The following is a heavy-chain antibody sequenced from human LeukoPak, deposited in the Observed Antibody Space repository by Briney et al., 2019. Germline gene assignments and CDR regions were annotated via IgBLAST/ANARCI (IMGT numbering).Heavy chain of an antibody. CDR2: IYHSGST. CDR3: AREQGPQIQYDY. J-gene: IGHJ4*02. CDR1: GYSISSGYY. Sequence: PSETLSLTCTVSGYSISSGYYWGWIRQPPGKGLEWIGSIYHSGSTYYNPSLKSRVTISVDTSKNQFSLKLSSVTAADTAVYYCAREQGPQIQYDYWGQGTLVTVSS. V-gene: IGHV4-38-2*02. D-gene: IGHD4-11*01.